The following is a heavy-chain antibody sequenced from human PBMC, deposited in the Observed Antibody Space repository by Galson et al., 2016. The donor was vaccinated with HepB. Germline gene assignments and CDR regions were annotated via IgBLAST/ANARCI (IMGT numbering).Heavy chain of an antibody. CDR2: IYPTTSD. Sequence: ETLSLTCTVSGDSIATYYWSWIRQSAGKGLEWIGRIYPTTSDIYNPSLKSRVTMSLDTSKNQFSLKLNSVTAADTAMYYCASLLFEAETFDYWGQGTPVTVSS. CDR3: ASLLFEAETFDY. CDR1: GDSIATYY. V-gene: IGHV4-4*07. D-gene: IGHD1-14*01. J-gene: IGHJ4*02.